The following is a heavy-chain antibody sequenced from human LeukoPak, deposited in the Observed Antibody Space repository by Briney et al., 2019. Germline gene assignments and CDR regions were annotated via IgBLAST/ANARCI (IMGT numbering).Heavy chain of an antibody. Sequence: GGSLRLSCAASGFTFSSYAMSWVRQAPGKGLEWVSAISGSGGSTYYADSVKGRFTISRDNSKNTLYLQMNSLRAEDTAVYYCANAFTDTAMDLTLFDHWGQGTLVTVSS. CDR1: GFTFSSYA. CDR3: ANAFTDTAMDLTLFDH. CDR2: ISGSGGST. D-gene: IGHD5-18*01. J-gene: IGHJ4*02. V-gene: IGHV3-23*01.